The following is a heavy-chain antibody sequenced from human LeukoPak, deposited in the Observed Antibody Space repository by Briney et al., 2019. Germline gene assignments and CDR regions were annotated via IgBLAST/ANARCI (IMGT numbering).Heavy chain of an antibody. CDR1: GGSISSGDYY. Sequence: PSETLSLTCSVSGGSISSGDYYWSWIRQPPGKGLEWIGSIYYSGSTYYNPSLKSRVTISVDTSKNQFALKLSSVTAADTAVYYCAHFRGGAFDFWGQGTMVTVSA. CDR2: IYYSGST. CDR3: AHFRGGAFDF. J-gene: IGHJ3*01. D-gene: IGHD3-16*01. V-gene: IGHV4-39*01.